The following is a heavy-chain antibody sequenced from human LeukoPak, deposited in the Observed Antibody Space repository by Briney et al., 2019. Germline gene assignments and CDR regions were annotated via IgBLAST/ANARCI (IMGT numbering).Heavy chain of an antibody. CDR2: IYYSGST. V-gene: IGHV4-59*01. CDR3: ARVCDYVWGSYRYRKGRDYFDY. J-gene: IGHJ4*02. D-gene: IGHD3-16*02. CDR1: GGSISSYY. Sequence: SETLSLTCTVSGGSISSYYWSWIRQPPGKGLEWIGYIYYSGSTNYNPSLKSRVTISVDTSKNQFSLKLSSVTAADTAVYYCARVCDYVWGSYRYRKGRDYFDYWGQGTLVTVSS.